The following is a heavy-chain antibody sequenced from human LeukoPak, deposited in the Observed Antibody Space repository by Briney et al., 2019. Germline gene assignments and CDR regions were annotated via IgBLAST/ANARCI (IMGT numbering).Heavy chain of an antibody. D-gene: IGHD5-12*01. J-gene: IGHJ6*03. Sequence: GASVKVSCKASGYTFTSYYMHWVRQAPGQGLEWMGIINPSGGSTSYAQKLQGRVTMTTDTSTSTAYMELRSLRSDDTAVYYCARARGVEGDSGYVHYYYYYYMDVWGKGTTVTISS. V-gene: IGHV1-46*01. CDR2: INPSGGST. CDR1: GYTFTSYY. CDR3: ARARGVEGDSGYVHYYYYYYMDV.